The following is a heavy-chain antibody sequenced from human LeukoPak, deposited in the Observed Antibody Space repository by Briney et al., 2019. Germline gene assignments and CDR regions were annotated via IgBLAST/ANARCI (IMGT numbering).Heavy chain of an antibody. Sequence: SATLSLTCTVSGGSISSYYWSWIRPPPGKVLEWIGYIYYSGSTNYNPSLKSRVTISVDTSKNQFSLKLSSVTAADTAVYYCARYHSGSYYTSWFDPWGQGTLVTVSS. CDR2: IYYSGST. J-gene: IGHJ5*02. V-gene: IGHV4-59*01. CDR3: ARYHSGSYYTSWFDP. D-gene: IGHD3-10*01. CDR1: GGSISSYY.